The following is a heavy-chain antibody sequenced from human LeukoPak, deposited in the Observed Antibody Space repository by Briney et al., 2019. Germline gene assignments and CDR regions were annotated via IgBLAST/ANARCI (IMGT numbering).Heavy chain of an antibody. J-gene: IGHJ4*02. Sequence: PGGSLRLSCAASGFTFSSYAMSWVRQAPGKGLEWVSGISGSGDITYYADSVKGRFTISRDNSKNTLYLHMNSLRAEDTAVYYCAKGSGSYGKDVEYWGQGTLVTVSS. CDR1: GFTFSSYA. V-gene: IGHV3-23*01. D-gene: IGHD1-26*01. CDR3: AKGSGSYGKDVEY. CDR2: ISGSGDIT.